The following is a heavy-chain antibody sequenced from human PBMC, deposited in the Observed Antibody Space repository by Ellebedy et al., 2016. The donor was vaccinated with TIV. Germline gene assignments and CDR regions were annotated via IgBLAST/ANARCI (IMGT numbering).Heavy chain of an antibody. CDR1: GFTFSPYA. J-gene: IGHJ4*02. V-gene: IGHV3-23*01. CDR2: IVGSGA. D-gene: IGHD5-18*01. CDR3: AKDRTSGDGYWVFDN. Sequence: PGGSLRLSCAASGFTFSPYAVAWVRQAPGTGLEWVSGIVGSGAEKYADSVKGRFTISRDNSKRTVDLQMNSIRAEDTAVYFCAKDRTSGDGYWVFDNWGQGTLVSVSS.